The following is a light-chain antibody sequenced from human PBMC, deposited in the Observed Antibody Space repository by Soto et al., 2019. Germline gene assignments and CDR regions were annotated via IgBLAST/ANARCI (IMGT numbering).Light chain of an antibody. J-gene: IGLJ1*01. Sequence: ALTQPPSASGSPGQSVTISCTGTSSDVGGYNYVSWYQQHPGKAPKLMIYEVSKRPSGVPDRFSGSKSGNTASLTASGLQAEDEADYYCSSYAGSNNYVFGTGTKVTVL. V-gene: IGLV2-8*01. CDR1: SSDVGGYNY. CDR3: SSYAGSNNYV. CDR2: EVS.